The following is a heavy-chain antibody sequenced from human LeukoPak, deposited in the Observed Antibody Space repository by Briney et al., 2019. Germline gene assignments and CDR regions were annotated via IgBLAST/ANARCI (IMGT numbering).Heavy chain of an antibody. CDR2: IYYSGST. CDR1: GGSISSGDYY. CDR3: ARELEVGATFYYYYYMDV. V-gene: IGHV4-30-4*01. Sequence: SETLSLTCTVSGGSISSGDYYWSWIRQPPGKGLEWIGYIYYSGSTYYNPSLKSRVTISVDTSKNQFSLKLSSVTAADTAVYYCARELEVGATFYYYYYMDVWGKGTTVTVSS. J-gene: IGHJ6*03. D-gene: IGHD1-26*01.